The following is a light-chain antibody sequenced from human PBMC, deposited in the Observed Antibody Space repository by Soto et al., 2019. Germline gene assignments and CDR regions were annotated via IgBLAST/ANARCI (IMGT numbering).Light chain of an antibody. CDR1: QSVSTN. V-gene: IGKV3-15*01. CDR3: QQYNNWPPYT. J-gene: IGKJ2*01. CDR2: GAS. Sequence: EILMSQSPATRSVSPGERATLSCRASQSVSTNLACYQQKPGQAPRLLVYGASTRATGIPARISGSGSGTEFTLTISSLQSEDFAVYCCQQYNNWPPYTFGQGTKLEIK.